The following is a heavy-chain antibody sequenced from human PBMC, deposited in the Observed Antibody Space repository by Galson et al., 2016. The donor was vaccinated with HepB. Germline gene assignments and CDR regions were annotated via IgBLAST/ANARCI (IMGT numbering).Heavy chain of an antibody. CDR1: GFTFSSYT. CDR3: ASPRGRLVMQPDY. D-gene: IGHD6-6*01. V-gene: IGHV3-21*01. J-gene: IGHJ4*02. CDR2: ISSSSSSI. Sequence: RLSCAASGFTFSSYTMNWVRQAPGKGLEWISSISSSSSSIYYADSVKGRFTVSRDNAKNSLFLQMNPLRAEDTAVYYCASPRGRLVMQPDYWGQGTLVTVSS.